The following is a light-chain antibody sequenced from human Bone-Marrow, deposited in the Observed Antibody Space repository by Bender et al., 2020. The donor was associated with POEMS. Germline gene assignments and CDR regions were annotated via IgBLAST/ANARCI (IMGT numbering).Light chain of an antibody. CDR3: AAWDDSLNGAV. J-gene: IGLJ7*01. CDR1: SSNIGSNY. V-gene: IGLV1-44*01. CDR2: RSH. Sequence: QSVLTQSPSASGAPGQSVTISCSGSSSNIGSNYVNWYQQLPGTAPKLLIFRSHERPSGVPDRFSGSKSGTSASLAISGLQSEDEADYYCAAWDDSLNGAVFGGGTQLTVL.